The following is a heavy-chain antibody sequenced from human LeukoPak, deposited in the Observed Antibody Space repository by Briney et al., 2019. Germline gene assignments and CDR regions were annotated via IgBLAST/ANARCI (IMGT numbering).Heavy chain of an antibody. CDR1: GFTFRSYY. CDR3: ANFGFSAPLDAFDI. CDR2: ISGSGGST. Sequence: GGSLRLSCAASGFTFRSYYMSWVRQAPGKGLEGVSAISGSGGSTYYAESVKGRFTITRDNSKSTLYLAMNSLRAEDTAVYYCANFGFSAPLDAFDIWGQGTMVTVSS. V-gene: IGHV3-23*01. D-gene: IGHD3-10*01. J-gene: IGHJ3*02.